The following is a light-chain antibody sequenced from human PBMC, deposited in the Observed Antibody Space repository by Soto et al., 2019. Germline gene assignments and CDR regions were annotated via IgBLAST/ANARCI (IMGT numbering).Light chain of an antibody. J-gene: IGKJ5*01. CDR1: QSVGSN. Sequence: EIVMAQSPATLSVSPGERATLSCRASQSVGSNLAWYQQKPGQAPRLLIYGASTRVTGIPARFSGSGSGTEFTLTISSLQSEDFATYYCQQSYSTPITFGQGTRLEIK. CDR3: QQSYSTPIT. CDR2: GAS. V-gene: IGKV3-15*01.